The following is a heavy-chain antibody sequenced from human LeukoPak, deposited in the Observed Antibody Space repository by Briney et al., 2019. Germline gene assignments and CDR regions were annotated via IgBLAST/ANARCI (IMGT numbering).Heavy chain of an antibody. Sequence: PSEPLSLPFDVSGFSISLGYYWVWLRQPAGQGLEWIGSIHPSGTTFYNSSLNSRITMTIDAPKNQFSLRLSLVTAVDTAVYFCATERERRITDWGQGTLVTVSS. V-gene: IGHV4-38-2*02. CDR2: IHPSGTT. J-gene: IGHJ4*02. CDR1: GFSISLGYY. D-gene: IGHD1-1*01. CDR3: ATERERRITD.